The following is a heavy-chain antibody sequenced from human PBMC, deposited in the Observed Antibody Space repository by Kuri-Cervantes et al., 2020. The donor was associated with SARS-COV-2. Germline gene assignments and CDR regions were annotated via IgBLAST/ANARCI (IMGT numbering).Heavy chain of an antibody. V-gene: IGHV4-61*01. CDR2: IYYSGST. CDR3: ARGPRYGDYLSIRVRYFHY. D-gene: IGHD4-17*01. CDR1: GGSVSSGSYY. J-gene: IGHJ4*02. Sequence: SETLSLTCTVSGGSVSSGSYYWSWIRQPPGKGLEWIGYIYYSGSTNYNPSLKSRVTISVDTSKNQFSLKLSSVTAADTAVYYCARGPRYGDYLSIRVRYFHYWGQGTLVTVSS.